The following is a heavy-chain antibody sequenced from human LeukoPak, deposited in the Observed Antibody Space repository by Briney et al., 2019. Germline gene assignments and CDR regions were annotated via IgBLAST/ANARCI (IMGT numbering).Heavy chain of an antibody. CDR1: GFTFSNYA. D-gene: IGHD4-17*01. CDR2: IYSGGST. J-gene: IGHJ3*02. Sequence: GGSLRLSCAASGFTFSNYAMSWVRQAPGKGLEWVSVIYSGGSTYYADSVKGRFTISRDNSKNTLYLQMNSLRAEDTAVYYCARVAVTSAFDIWGQGTMVTVSS. V-gene: IGHV3-53*01. CDR3: ARVAVTSAFDI.